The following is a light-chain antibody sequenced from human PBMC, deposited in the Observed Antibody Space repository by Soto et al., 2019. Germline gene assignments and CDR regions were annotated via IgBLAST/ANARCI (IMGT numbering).Light chain of an antibody. V-gene: IGKV1-5*01. CDR2: DAS. CDR3: QQYSSLWT. CDR1: QTINRW. J-gene: IGKJ1*01. Sequence: IQMTHSPATLSASVGYRVTITFRASQTINRWLAWYQQKPGKAPQVLIYDASTLESGVPSRFSGSGSGTEFTLTINNLQPDDLATYYCQQYSSLWTFGQGTKVDI.